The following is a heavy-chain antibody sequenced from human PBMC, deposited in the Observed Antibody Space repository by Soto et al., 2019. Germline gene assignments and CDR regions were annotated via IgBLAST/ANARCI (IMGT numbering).Heavy chain of an antibody. J-gene: IGHJ3*02. D-gene: IGHD3-3*01. CDR3: ARGLYYDFWSGTAFDI. Sequence: QVQLQQWGAGLLKPSETLSLTCAVYGGSFSGDYWSWIRQPPGKGLEWIGEINHSGSTNYNPSLKSRVTISVDTSKNQFSLKLSSVTAADTAVYYCARGLYYDFWSGTAFDIWGQGTMVTVSS. CDR2: INHSGST. V-gene: IGHV4-34*01. CDR1: GGSFSGDY.